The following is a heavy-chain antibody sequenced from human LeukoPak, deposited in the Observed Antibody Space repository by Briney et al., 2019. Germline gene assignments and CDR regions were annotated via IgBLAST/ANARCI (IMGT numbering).Heavy chain of an antibody. Sequence: GGSLRLSCAASGFTFSRYVMSWVRQAPGKGLEWVSAISSSGGSTYYADSVKGRFTISRDNSKNTLYLQMNSLSVEDTAVYYCARVGYYASGPFSYFDYWGQGTLVTVSS. CDR2: ISSSGGST. CDR1: GFTFSRYV. D-gene: IGHD3-10*01. V-gene: IGHV3-23*01. CDR3: ARVGYYASGPFSYFDY. J-gene: IGHJ4*02.